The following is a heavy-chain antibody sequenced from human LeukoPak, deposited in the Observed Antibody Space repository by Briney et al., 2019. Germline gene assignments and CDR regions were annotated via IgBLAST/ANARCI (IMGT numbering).Heavy chain of an antibody. CDR1: GYTFTSYD. CDR2: MNPNSGNT. J-gene: IGHJ6*02. V-gene: IGHV1-8*01. D-gene: IGHD3-22*01. CDR3: ARVYYYDSSGYPPDTGGMDV. Sequence: GASVKVSCKASGYTFTSYDINWVRQATGQGLEWMGWMNPNSGNTGYAQKFQGRVTMTRNTSISTAYMELSSLRSEDTAVYYCARVYYYDSSGYPPDTGGMDVWGQGTTVTVSS.